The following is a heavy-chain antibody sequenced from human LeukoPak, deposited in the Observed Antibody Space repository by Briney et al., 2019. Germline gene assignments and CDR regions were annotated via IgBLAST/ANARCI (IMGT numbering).Heavy chain of an antibody. CDR2: ISSSSTTI. V-gene: IGHV3-48*04. Sequence: GGSLRLSCAASGFTFSDYNMNWVRQAPGKGLEWISYISSSSTTIYYADSVKGRITISRDNAKNSLYLQMNSLRVEDTAVYYCARDHFDYRLDYWGQGTLVTVPS. CDR1: GFTFSDYN. D-gene: IGHD4-11*01. J-gene: IGHJ4*02. CDR3: ARDHFDYRLDY.